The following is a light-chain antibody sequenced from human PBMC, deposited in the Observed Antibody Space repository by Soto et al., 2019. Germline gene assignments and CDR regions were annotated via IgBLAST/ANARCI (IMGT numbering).Light chain of an antibody. V-gene: IGLV2-14*01. J-gene: IGLJ1*01. CDR3: TSPTPGSLYV. CDR2: KVS. Sequence: QSVLTQPASVSGSPGPSITISCTGTSSDVGGYNYVSWYQQYPGRVPKLLIYKVSNRPSGISNRFSGSKSGNTASLTISGLQAEDVADYFCTSPTPGSLYVFGSGTKLTVL. CDR1: SSDVGGYNY.